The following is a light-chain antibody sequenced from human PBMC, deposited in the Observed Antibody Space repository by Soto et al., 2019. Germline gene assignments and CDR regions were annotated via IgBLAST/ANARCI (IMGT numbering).Light chain of an antibody. V-gene: IGLV4-69*01. J-gene: IGLJ3*02. CDR2: LNSDGSH. Sequence: QLVLTQSPSASASLGASVKLTCTLSSGHSSYAIAWHQQQPEKGPRYLMKLNSDGSHSKEDGIPDRFSGSSSGAERYLTIFRLQSEDEADYYCQTWGTGIWVFGGGTKVTVL. CDR3: QTWGTGIWV. CDR1: SGHSSYA.